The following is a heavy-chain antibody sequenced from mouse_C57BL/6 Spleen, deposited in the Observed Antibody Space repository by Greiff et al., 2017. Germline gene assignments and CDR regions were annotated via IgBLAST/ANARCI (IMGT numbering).Heavy chain of an antibody. CDR2: ISHSSGST. Sequence: QVQLKESGAELAKPGASVKLSCKASGYTFTSYWMHWVKQRPGQGLEWIGYISHSSGSTKYNQKFKDKATLTADKSSSTAYMQLSSLTYEDSAVYYCARNPFDYWGQGTTLTVSS. CDR3: ARNPFDY. V-gene: IGHV1-7*01. CDR1: GYTFTSYW. J-gene: IGHJ2*01.